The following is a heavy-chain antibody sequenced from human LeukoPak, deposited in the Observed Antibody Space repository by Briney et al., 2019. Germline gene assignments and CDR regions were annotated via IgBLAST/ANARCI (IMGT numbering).Heavy chain of an antibody. CDR1: GDSINGLDL. CDR2: MYLSGTT. J-gene: IGHJ4*02. Sequence: PSETLSLTCTVSGDSINGLDLWSWVRQPPGKGLEWIGEMYLSGTTHSNPSVKSRVTISIDKSKNQFFLNLSSVTAADTAVYYCAGLVGRYSSGLYYYYFDYWGQGTLVTVSS. CDR3: AGLVGRYSSGLYYYYFDY. D-gene: IGHD3-22*01. V-gene: IGHV4-4*02.